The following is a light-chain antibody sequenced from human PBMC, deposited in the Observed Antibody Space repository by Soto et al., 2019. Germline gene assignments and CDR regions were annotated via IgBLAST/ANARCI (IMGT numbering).Light chain of an antibody. CDR3: QQYSSCLYT. CDR2: HAS. Sequence: DIHMTQSPSTLSASAGDRVTITCRASQSISNWLAWYQQKPGKAPKLLIYHASSLESGVPSRFTGSGSGTEFTLTISSLQPDDFATYFCQQYSSCLYTFGHGTKVEIK. V-gene: IGKV1-5*01. CDR1: QSISNW. J-gene: IGKJ2*01.